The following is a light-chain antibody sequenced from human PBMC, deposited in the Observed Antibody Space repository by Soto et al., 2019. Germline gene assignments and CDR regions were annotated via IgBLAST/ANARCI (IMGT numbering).Light chain of an antibody. V-gene: IGKV1-5*01. CDR1: QSISTW. CDR3: QQYNTYSRT. CDR2: DVA. J-gene: IGKJ1*01. Sequence: DIQMTQSPSTLSASVGDSVTITCRASQSISTWLAWYQQEPGKVPRVLIYDVASLESGVPSRFSGSVSGTEFTLTISSLQPDDSATYYCQQYNTYSRTFGQGTKVDIK.